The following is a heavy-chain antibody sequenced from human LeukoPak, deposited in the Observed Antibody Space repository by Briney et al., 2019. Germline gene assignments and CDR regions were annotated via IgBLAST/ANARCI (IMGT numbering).Heavy chain of an antibody. V-gene: IGHV3-23*01. Sequence: GGSLRLSCAASGLTFDIYAMSWVRQAPGKGLDWVSTISGSGYNTYHADSVKGRFTISRDNSKNTLFLQMNSLRAEDTAIYYCAKATYSSGFSLYFDSWGQGTLVTVSS. CDR1: GLTFDIYA. CDR3: AKATYSSGFSLYFDS. CDR2: ISGSGYNT. J-gene: IGHJ4*02. D-gene: IGHD6-25*01.